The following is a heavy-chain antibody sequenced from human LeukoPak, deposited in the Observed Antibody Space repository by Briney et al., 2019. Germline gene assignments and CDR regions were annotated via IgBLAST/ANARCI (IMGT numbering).Heavy chain of an antibody. CDR2: IYYSGST. CDR1: GGSISSSSYY. D-gene: IGHD5-24*01. CDR3: ARSSRDGYNAFDY. V-gene: IGHV4-39*07. Sequence: PSETLSLTCTVSGGSISSSSYYWGWIRQPPGKGLEWIGSIYYSGSTYYNPSLKSRVTISVDTSKNQFSLKLSSVTAADTAVYYCARSSRDGYNAFDYWGQGTLVTVSS. J-gene: IGHJ4*02.